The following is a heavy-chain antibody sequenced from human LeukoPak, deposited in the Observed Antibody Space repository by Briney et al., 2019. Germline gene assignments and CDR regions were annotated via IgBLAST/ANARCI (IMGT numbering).Heavy chain of an antibody. Sequence: GGSLRLSCAASGFTFSSYGMYWVRQAPGKGLEWVAVISYDGSNKYYAGSVKGRFTISRDNSKNTLYLQMNSLRAEDTAVYYCARGIRDGYKKGYYFDYWGQGTLVTVSS. CDR2: ISYDGSNK. CDR1: GFTFSSYG. J-gene: IGHJ4*02. V-gene: IGHV3-30*03. CDR3: ARGIRDGYKKGYYFDY. D-gene: IGHD5-24*01.